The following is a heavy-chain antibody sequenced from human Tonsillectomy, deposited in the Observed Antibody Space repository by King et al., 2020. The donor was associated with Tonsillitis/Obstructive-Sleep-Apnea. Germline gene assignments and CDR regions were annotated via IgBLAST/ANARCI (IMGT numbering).Heavy chain of an antibody. D-gene: IGHD5-24*01. CDR2: INHSGST. J-gene: IGHJ4*02. Sequence: VQLPQWGAGLLKPSETLSLTCAVYGGSFSGYYWSWIRQPPGKGLEWIGEINHSGSTNYNPSLKSRVTISVDTSKNQFSLKLSSVTAADTAVYYCARDGYNYVIDYWGQGTLVTVSS. V-gene: IGHV4-34*01. CDR3: ARDGYNYVIDY. CDR1: GGSFSGYY.